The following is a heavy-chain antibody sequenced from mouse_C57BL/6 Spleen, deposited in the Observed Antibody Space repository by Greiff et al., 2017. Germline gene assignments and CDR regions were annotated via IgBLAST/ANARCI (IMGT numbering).Heavy chain of an antibody. CDR1: GYTFTDYE. CDR2: IDPETGGT. V-gene: IGHV1-15*01. Sequence: QVQLQQSGAELVRPGASVTLSCKASGYTFTDYEMHWVKQTPVHGLEWIGAIDPETGGTAYNQKFKGKAILTADKSSSTAYMELRSLTSEDSAVYYCTRNVRLRRGSYYFDYWGQGTTLTVSS. CDR3: TRNVRLRRGSYYFDY. J-gene: IGHJ2*01. D-gene: IGHD2-4*01.